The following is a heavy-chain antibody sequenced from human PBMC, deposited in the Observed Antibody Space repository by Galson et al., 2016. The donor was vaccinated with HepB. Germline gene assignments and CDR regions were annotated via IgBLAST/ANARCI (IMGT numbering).Heavy chain of an antibody. CDR3: ARGLKESSAPRYPRLGGMDV. CDR1: GFAFRRHA. V-gene: IGHV3-48*02. D-gene: IGHD6-19*01. CDR2: ISSTGSSI. Sequence: SLRLSCAASGFAFRRHAMNWVRQAPGKGLQWLSYISSTGSSINYADSVTGRLTVSRDNGRSSLFLQLDDLRDEDTAIYYCARGLKESSAPRYPRLGGMDVWGQGTTVTVSS. J-gene: IGHJ6*02.